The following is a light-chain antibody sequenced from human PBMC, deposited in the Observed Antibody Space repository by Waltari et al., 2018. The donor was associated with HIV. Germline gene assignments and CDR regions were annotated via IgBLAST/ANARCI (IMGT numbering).Light chain of an antibody. V-gene: IGLV1-44*01. CDR1: SSTIGTYT. CDR2: SNK. J-gene: IGLJ2*01. CDR3: AAWDGSLNGVL. Sequence: QSVLTQPPSASGTPGPRVTLTCSGSSSTIGTYTVNWYRQLPGQAPKLLLYSNKQRPSGVPDRFAGSKSGTSASLAISGLQSEDEADYYCAAWDGSLNGVLFGGGTKLTVL.